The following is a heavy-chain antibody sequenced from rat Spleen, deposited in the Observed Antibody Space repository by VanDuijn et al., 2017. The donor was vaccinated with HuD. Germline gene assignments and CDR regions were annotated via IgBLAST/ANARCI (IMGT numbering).Heavy chain of an antibody. J-gene: IGHJ3*01. CDR3: TPYEGGSAY. CDR2: ISDTGGST. D-gene: IGHD1-12*01. V-gene: IGHV5-31*01. Sequence: EVQLVESGGGLVQPGRSMKLSCAASGFTFNYYYMALVRQAPGKGLEWVASISDTGGSTYYPDSVKGRFTISIDNAKSTLYLQMNSLRSEDTATYYCTPYEGGSAYWGQGTLVTVSS. CDR1: GFTFNYYY.